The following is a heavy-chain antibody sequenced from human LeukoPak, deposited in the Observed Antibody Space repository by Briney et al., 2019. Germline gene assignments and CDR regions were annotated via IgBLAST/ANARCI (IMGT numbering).Heavy chain of an antibody. J-gene: IGHJ6*02. Sequence: GESLKISCKGSGYSFTSYWIGWVRQMPGKGLEWMGIIYPGDSDTRYSPSFQGQVTISADKSISTAYLQWSSLKASDTAMYYCARGPGSPYYYYYGMDVWGQGTTVTVSS. CDR2: IYPGDSDT. CDR1: GYSFTSYW. CDR3: ARGPGSPYYYYYGMDV. V-gene: IGHV5-51*01.